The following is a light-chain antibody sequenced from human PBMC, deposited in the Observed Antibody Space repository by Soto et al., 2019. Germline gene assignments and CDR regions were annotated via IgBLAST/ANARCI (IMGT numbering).Light chain of an antibody. Sequence: EIVMTQSPATLSVSPGERATLSCRASQSVSSNLAWYQQKPGQAPRLLIYGASTRATGIPARFSGSGSGTEFTLTISSLQSEDFAVYYCQQYNNWPPPMGGITFGQGTRLEIK. J-gene: IGKJ5*01. CDR3: QQYNNWPPPMGGIT. CDR1: QSVSSN. V-gene: IGKV3-15*01. CDR2: GAS.